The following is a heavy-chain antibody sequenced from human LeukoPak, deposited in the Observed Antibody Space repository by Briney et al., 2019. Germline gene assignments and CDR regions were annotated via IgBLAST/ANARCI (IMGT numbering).Heavy chain of an antibody. J-gene: IGHJ4*02. D-gene: IGHD3-10*01. CDR1: GFTFGSYA. CDR2: ITGSGNST. Sequence: GGSLRLSCAASGFTFGSYAMSWVRQAPGKGLEWVSGITGSGNSTYYTNSVKGRFTISRDNSKNTLYLQMNNLRAEDTALYYCAKFGSSGSPYWSPSDYWGQGVLVTVSA. CDR3: AKFGSSGSPYWSPSDY. V-gene: IGHV3-23*01.